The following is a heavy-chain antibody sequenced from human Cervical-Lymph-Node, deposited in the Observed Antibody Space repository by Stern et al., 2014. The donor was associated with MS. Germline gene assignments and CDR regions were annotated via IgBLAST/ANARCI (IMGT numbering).Heavy chain of an antibody. J-gene: IGHJ4*02. CDR1: GGSFSSFD. CDR2: ISPMFGVA. CDR3: ARHQGGVAAN. V-gene: IGHV1-69*01. Sequence: QVPLVESGAEVKKPESSVKGSCKASGGSFSSFDISWVRQAPGQRLEWLGEISPMFGVANYAQNFQGRVTFTADESTSTAYMELSSLRSEDTAVYYCARHQGGVAANWGQGTLVTVSS. D-gene: IGHD6-13*01.